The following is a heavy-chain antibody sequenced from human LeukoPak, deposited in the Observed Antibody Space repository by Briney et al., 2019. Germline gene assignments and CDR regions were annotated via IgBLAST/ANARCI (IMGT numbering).Heavy chain of an antibody. D-gene: IGHD4-23*01. CDR2: IYISGNT. Sequence: KPSETLSLTCSVSGGSLNTYYWSWIRQPAGKGLEWIGRIYISGNTNYNPSLQSRVTMSVDTSKNQFSLKVSSVTAADTAVYYCAGERRLLRGDAFDVWGQGTRVTVSS. J-gene: IGHJ3*01. CDR1: GGSLNTYY. CDR3: AGERRLLRGDAFDV. V-gene: IGHV4-4*07.